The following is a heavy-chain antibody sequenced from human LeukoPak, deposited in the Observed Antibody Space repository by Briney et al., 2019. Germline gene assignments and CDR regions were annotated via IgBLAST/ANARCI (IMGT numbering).Heavy chain of an antibody. CDR3: ARSYYFDY. Sequence: SETLSLTCAVYGGSFSGYYWSWIRQPPGKGLEWIGEVNHSGSTNYNPSLKSRVTISVDTSKNQFSLKLSSVTAADTAVYYCARSYYFDYWGQGTLVTVSS. V-gene: IGHV4-34*01. CDR2: VNHSGST. J-gene: IGHJ4*02. CDR1: GGSFSGYY.